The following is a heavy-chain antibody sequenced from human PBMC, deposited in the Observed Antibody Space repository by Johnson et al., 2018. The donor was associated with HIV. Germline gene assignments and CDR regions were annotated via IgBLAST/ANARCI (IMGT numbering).Heavy chain of an antibody. CDR3: ATTGQQQTRRPPRAFDI. CDR1: GFMFDDYA. Sequence: MMLVESGGGVERPGESLRLSCVGSGFMFDDYAMSWVRQVPGKGLEWVSGIDWTGANAGYVDSVKGRFTISRDNAKNTLYLRMSSLRIEDTAVYYCATTGQQQTRRPPRAFDIWGQGTMVTVSS. V-gene: IGHV3-20*04. J-gene: IGHJ3*02. D-gene: IGHD6-13*01. CDR2: IDWTGANA.